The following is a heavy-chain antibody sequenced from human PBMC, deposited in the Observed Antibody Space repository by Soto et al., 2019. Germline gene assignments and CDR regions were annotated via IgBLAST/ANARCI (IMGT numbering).Heavy chain of an antibody. CDR1: GFTFSSYG. CDR3: AKDLGLWFGELPLDY. V-gene: IGHV3-30*18. D-gene: IGHD3-10*01. Sequence: GGSLRLSCAASGFTFSSYGMHWVRQAPGKGLEWVAVISYDGSNKYYADSVKGRFTISRDNSKNTLYLQMNSLRAEDTAVYYCAKDLGLWFGELPLDYWGQGTLVTVSS. CDR2: ISYDGSNK. J-gene: IGHJ4*02.